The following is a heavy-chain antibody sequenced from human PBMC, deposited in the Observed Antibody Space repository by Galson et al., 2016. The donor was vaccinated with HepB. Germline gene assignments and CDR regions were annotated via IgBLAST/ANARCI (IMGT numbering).Heavy chain of an antibody. J-gene: IGHJ5*02. CDR3: TRGATVTTS. Sequence: SLRLSCAASGFTFRDSYMTWVRQAPGKGLEWVANIKQDGSDRYYVDSVKGRFTISRDNAKNSLYLQMNSLRVDDTAIYYCTRGATVTTSWGQGTLVTVSS. V-gene: IGHV3-7*03. D-gene: IGHD4-17*01. CDR1: GFTFRDSY. CDR2: IKQDGSDR.